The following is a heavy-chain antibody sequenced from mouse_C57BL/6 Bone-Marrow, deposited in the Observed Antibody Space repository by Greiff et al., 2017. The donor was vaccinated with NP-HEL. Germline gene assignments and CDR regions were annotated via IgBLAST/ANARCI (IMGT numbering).Heavy chain of an antibody. D-gene: IGHD2-10*02. J-gene: IGHJ2*01. Sequence: LVKPGASVKMSCKASGYTFTDYNMHWVKQSHGKSLEWIGYINPNNGGTSYNQKFKGKATLTVNKSSSTAYMELRSLTSEDSAVYYCASPYGNFEYWGQGTTLTVSS. CDR1: GYTFTDYN. CDR2: INPNNGGT. CDR3: ASPYGNFEY. V-gene: IGHV1-22*01.